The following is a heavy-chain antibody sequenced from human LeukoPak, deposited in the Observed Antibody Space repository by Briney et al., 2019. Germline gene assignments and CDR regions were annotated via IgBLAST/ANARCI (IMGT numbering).Heavy chain of an antibody. J-gene: IGHJ6*03. D-gene: IGHD3-22*01. V-gene: IGHV1-2*06. Sequence: GASVKVSCKASGYTFTSYYMHWVRQAPGQGLEWMGRINPNSGGTNYAQKFQGRVTMTRDTSISTAYMELSRLRSDDTAVYYCATNKFNYYDSSGYYYYYYMDVWGKGTTVTVSS. CDR1: GYTFTSYY. CDR2: INPNSGGT. CDR3: ATNKFNYYDSSGYYYYYYMDV.